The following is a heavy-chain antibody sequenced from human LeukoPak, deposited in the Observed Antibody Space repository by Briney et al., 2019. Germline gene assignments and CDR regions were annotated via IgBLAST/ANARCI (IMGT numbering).Heavy chain of an antibody. V-gene: IGHV1-2*02. CDR3: ARDLSSSWGNYYDSIF. J-gene: IGHJ4*02. Sequence: ASVKVSCKASGYTFTGYYMHWVRQAPGQGLEWMGWINPNSGGTNYAQKFQGRVTMTRDTSISTAYMELSRLRSDDTAVYYCARDLSSSWGNYYDSIFWGQGTLVTVSS. CDR2: INPNSGGT. CDR1: GYTFTGYY. D-gene: IGHD3-22*01.